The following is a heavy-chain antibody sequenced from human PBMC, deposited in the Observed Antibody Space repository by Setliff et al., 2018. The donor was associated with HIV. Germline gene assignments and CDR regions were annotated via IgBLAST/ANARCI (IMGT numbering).Heavy chain of an antibody. D-gene: IGHD3-22*01. CDR3: AKGDYYDTTYDAFDI. CDR2: ISSSSYI. V-gene: IGHV3-21*01. CDR1: GFTFSSYS. Sequence: GGSLRLSCAASGFTFSSYSMHWVRQAPGKGLEWVSSISSSSYIYYADSVKGRFTISRDNAKNSLYLQMNSLRAEDTAVYYCAKGDYYDTTYDAFDIWGQGTMVTVSS. J-gene: IGHJ3*02.